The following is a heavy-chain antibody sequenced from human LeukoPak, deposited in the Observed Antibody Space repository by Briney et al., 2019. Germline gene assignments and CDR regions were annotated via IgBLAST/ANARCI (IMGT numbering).Heavy chain of an antibody. D-gene: IGHD3-22*01. CDR3: ARDLYYFESEGYYASDY. V-gene: IGHV3-11*04. J-gene: IGHJ4*02. CDR1: GFSFSDHY. CDR2: ISTSSSTI. Sequence: GGSLRLSCVASGFSFSDHYMSWIRQAPGKGLDWLSYISTSSSTISYADSVKGRFTISRDNAKNSLYLQMSSLSAEDTAVYFCARDLYYFESEGYYASDYWGQGTLVTVSS.